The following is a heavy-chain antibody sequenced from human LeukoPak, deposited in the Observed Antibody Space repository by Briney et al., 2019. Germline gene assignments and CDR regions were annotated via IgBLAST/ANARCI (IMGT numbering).Heavy chain of an antibody. CDR1: GYTFTSYY. J-gene: IGHJ2*01. CDR3: ATSGGWYFDL. CDR2: INPSGGST. V-gene: IGHV1-46*01. Sequence: ASVKVSCKASGYTFTSYYMHWVRQAPGQGLEWMGIINPSGGSTSYAQKFQGRVTMTRDTSTSTAYMELSSLRSEDTAVYYCATSGGWYFDLWGRGTLVTVSS.